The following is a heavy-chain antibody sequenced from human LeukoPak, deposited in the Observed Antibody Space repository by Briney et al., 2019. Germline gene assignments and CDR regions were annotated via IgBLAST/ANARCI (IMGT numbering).Heavy chain of an antibody. CDR1: GFTFSSYG. V-gene: IGHV3-30*18. Sequence: GGSLRLSCAASGFTFSSYGMHWVRQAPGKGLEWVAVISYDGSNKYYADSVKGRFTISRDNSKNTPYLQMNSLRAEDTAVYYCAKEPHHYYDSSGYYEFYFDYWGQGTQVTVSS. CDR3: AKEPHHYYDSSGYYEFYFDY. D-gene: IGHD3-22*01. CDR2: ISYDGSNK. J-gene: IGHJ4*02.